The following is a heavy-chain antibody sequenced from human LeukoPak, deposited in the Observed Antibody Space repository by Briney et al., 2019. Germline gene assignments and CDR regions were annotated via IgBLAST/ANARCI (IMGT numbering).Heavy chain of an antibody. CDR2: FDPEVGKT. CDR3: ATDMVGYCGDVTCYSEAY. Sequence: ASVKVSCKASGYTFTGYYMHWVRQAPGKGLEWMGGFDPEVGKTMYAEKLDGRLTVTDDTSADTAYMQLSSLRLEDTAVYYCATDMVGYCGDVTCYSEAYWGQGTLVTVSS. D-gene: IGHD2-21*01. V-gene: IGHV1-24*01. CDR1: GYTFTGYY. J-gene: IGHJ4*02.